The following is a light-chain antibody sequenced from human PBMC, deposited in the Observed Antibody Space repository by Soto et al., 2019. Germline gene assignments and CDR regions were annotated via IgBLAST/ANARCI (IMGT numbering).Light chain of an antibody. V-gene: IGKV3-20*01. J-gene: IGKJ5*01. Sequence: EIVLTQSPGTLSLSPGERATLSCRASQSVSSIYLAWYQQKPGQAPRLLIYGASSRATGIPDRFSGSGSGTDFTLTISRLEPEDFAVSYCQQYGSSPQPITFGQGTRLEIK. CDR1: QSVSSIY. CDR2: GAS. CDR3: QQYGSSPQPIT.